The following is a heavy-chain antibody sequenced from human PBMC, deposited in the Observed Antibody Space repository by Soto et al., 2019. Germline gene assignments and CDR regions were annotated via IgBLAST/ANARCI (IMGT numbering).Heavy chain of an antibody. CDR1: GFSVSTSGVG. CDR3: AYGDYVGNWFDP. D-gene: IGHD4-17*01. CDR2: IYWDDDK. J-gene: IGHJ5*02. V-gene: IGHV2-5*02. Sequence: QITLKQSGPTLVKPTQTLTLTCTLSGFSVSTSGVGVGWIRQPPGKALGWLALIYWDDDKRYSPSLKSRLTITKDTSNSQVVRTMTNMDPVDTATYYCAYGDYVGNWFDPWGQGTLVTVSS.